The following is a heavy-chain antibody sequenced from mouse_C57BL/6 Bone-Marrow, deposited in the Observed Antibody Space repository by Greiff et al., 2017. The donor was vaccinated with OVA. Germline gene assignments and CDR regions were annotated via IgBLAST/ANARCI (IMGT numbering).Heavy chain of an antibody. V-gene: IGHV5-4*03. CDR3: ARGVAYSTYRVYYYAMDY. CDR1: GFTFSSYA. CDR2: ISDGGSYT. D-gene: IGHD2-5*01. Sequence: EVKLVESGGGLVKPGGSLKLSCAASGFTFSSYAMSWVRQTPEKRLEWVATISDGGSYTYYPDNVKGRFTISRDNAKNNLYLQMSHLKSEDTAMYYCARGVAYSTYRVYYYAMDYWGQGTSVTVSS. J-gene: IGHJ4*01.